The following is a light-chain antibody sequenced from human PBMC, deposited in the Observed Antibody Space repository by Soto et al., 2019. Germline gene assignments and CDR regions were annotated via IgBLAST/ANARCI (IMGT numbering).Light chain of an antibody. CDR3: QQYGTSPWT. V-gene: IGKV3-20*01. Sequence: EIVLTQSPGTLSLSPGETATLSCRASQSVSRNYLAWYQQKPGQAPRLLTYGPSSRATGIPDRFSGSGSGTDFTLTISRLEPEDFAVYYCQQYGTSPWTFGQGTKVEIK. CDR2: GPS. J-gene: IGKJ1*01. CDR1: QSVSRNY.